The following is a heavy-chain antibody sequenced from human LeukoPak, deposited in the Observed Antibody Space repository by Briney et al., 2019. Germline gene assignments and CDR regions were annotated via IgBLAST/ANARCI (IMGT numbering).Heavy chain of an antibody. CDR1: GFTFSTYA. D-gene: IGHD1-26*01. CDR2: ISGNAGST. J-gene: IGHJ4*02. V-gene: IGHV3-23*01. Sequence: GGSLRLSCAASGFTFSTYAMSWVRQAPGKGLERVSTISGNAGSTYYADSVKGRFTISRDNSKNTLYLQMNSLRAEDTAVYYCANDGRLSGSYGDLDYWGQGTLVTVSS. CDR3: ANDGRLSGSYGDLDY.